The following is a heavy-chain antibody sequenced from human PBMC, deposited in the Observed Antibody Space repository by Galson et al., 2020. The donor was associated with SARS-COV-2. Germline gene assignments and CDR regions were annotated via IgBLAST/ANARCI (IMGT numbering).Heavy chain of an antibody. CDR2: IYPGDSDT. Sequence: GESLKISCKGSGYSFTSYWIGWVRQMPGKGLEWMGIIYPGDSDTRYSPYFQGQVTISADKSISTAYLQWSSLKASDTAMYYCARRPAYCGGDCYFVDYWGQGTLVTVSS. CDR3: ARRPAYCGGDCYFVDY. V-gene: IGHV5-51*01. J-gene: IGHJ4*02. D-gene: IGHD2-21*01. CDR1: GYSFTSYW.